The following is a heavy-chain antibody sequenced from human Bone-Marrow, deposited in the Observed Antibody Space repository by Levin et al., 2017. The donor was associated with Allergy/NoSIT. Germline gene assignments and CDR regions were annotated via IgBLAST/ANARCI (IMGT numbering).Heavy chain of an antibody. CDR1: GDTFNNYA. J-gene: IGHJ6*03. Sequence: ASVKVSCKASGDTFNNYAVTWVRQAPGQGLEWMGTIIPIFGTSNYAQKFQGRVAITADESMTTAYVELSSLRSDDTAMYYCARVVDYYYYYYMDVWGTGTTVIVSS. CDR3: ARVVDYYYYYYMDV. CDR2: IIPIFGTS. V-gene: IGHV1-69*13.